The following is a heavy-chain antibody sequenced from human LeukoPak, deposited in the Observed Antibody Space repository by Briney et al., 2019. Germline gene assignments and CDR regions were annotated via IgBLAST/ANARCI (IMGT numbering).Heavy chain of an antibody. D-gene: IGHD4/OR15-4a*01. J-gene: IGHJ6*02. CDR1: GGSISSYY. V-gene: IGHV4-59*01. CDR3: ARDRANLHGMDV. CDR2: IYYSGST. Sequence: PSETLSLTCTVSGGSISSYYWSWIRQPPGKGLEWIGYIYYSGSTNYNPSLKSRVTISVDTSKNQFSLKLSSVTAADTAVYYCARDRANLHGMDVWGQGTTVTVSS.